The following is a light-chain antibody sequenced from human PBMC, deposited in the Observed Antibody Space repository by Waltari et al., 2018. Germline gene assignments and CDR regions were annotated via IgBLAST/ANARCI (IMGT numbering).Light chain of an antibody. CDR1: QSVLYSSNNKNY. J-gene: IGKJ2*01. CDR3: QQYSSPPHT. CDR2: WAS. V-gene: IGKV4-1*01. Sequence: DIVMTQSPDSLAVSLGERATINCKSSQSVLYSSNNKNYLAWYQQKPGQPPKLLIYWASTRESGVPDRFSGSGSGIDFTLTISSLQAEDVAVYYCQQYSSPPHTFGQGTKLEIK.